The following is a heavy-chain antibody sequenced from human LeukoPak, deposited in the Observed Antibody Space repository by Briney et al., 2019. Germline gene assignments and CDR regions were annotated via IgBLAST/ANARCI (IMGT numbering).Heavy chain of an antibody. J-gene: IGHJ5*01. CDR2: INPNSGST. D-gene: IGHD5-18*01. V-gene: IGHV1-2*02. CDR3: ARPGVTPDTNWFDS. Sequence: ASVKVSCKASGYTFTGYYMHWVRQAPGQGLEWMGWINPNSGSTNYVQKFQGRVTMTSDTSISTVYVELSRLTSDDTAVYFCARPGVTPDTNWFDSWGQGTLVTVSS. CDR1: GYTFTGYY.